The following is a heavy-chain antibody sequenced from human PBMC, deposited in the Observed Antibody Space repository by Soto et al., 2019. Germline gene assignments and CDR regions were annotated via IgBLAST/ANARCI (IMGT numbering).Heavy chain of an antibody. Sequence: SETLSLTCAVYGGSFSGYYWSWIRQPPGKGLEWIGEINHSGSTNYNPSLKSRVTISVDTSKNQFSLKLSSVTAADTAVYYCARATMVRGVGFDPWGQGTLVTVSS. V-gene: IGHV4-34*01. J-gene: IGHJ5*02. D-gene: IGHD3-10*01. CDR3: ARATMVRGVGFDP. CDR2: INHSGST. CDR1: GGSFSGYY.